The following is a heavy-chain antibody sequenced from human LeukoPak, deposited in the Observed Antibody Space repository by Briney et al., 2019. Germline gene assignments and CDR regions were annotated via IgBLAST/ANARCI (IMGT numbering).Heavy chain of an antibody. CDR1: GLMFTDYG. CDR2: IWSDGTNT. J-gene: IGHJ4*02. CDR3: AKDIQRGFDYTNPPDY. V-gene: IGHV3-33*06. D-gene: IGHD4-11*01. Sequence: GGSLRLSCAASGLMFTDYGMHWVRQAPGKGLEWVAVIWSDGTNTYYSDSVKGRFAISRDDSNDMVYLQMNRRRAEDTAIYHCAKDIQRGFDYTNPPDYWGQGTLVTVSS.